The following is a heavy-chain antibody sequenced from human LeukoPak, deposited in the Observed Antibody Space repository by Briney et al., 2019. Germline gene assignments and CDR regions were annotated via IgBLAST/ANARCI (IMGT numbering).Heavy chain of an antibody. D-gene: IGHD3-10*01. CDR3: ARGSVLLWFGEPFGFDP. V-gene: IGHV7-4-1*02. Sequence: ASVKVSCKASGYTFTSYAVNWVRQAPGQGLEWMGWINTNTGNPTYAQGFTGRFVFSLDTSVSTAYLQISSLKAEDTAVYYCARGSVLLWFGEPFGFDPWGQGTLVTVSS. CDR1: GYTFTSYA. CDR2: INTNTGNP. J-gene: IGHJ5*02.